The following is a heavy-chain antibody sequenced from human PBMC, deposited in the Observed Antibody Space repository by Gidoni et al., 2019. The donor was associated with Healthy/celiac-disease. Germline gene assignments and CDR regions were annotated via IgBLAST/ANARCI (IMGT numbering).Heavy chain of an antibody. CDR3: ARRVVLWFGELPSYYFDY. CDR1: GSISSSRYY. CDR2: IYYSGST. D-gene: IGHD3-10*01. Sequence: GSISSSRYYWGWIRQPPGKGLEWIGSIYYSGSTYYNPSLKSRVTISVDTSKNQFSLKLSSVTAADTAVYYCARRVVLWFGELPSYYFDYWGQGTLVTVSS. V-gene: IGHV4-39*01. J-gene: IGHJ4*02.